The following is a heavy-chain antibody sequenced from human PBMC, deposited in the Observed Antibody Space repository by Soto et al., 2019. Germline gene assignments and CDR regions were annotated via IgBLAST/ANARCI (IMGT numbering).Heavy chain of an antibody. J-gene: IGHJ6*02. CDR3: ARARLYCSSTSCYTSIYYYYGMDV. V-gene: IGHV1-3*01. CDR2: INAGNGNT. D-gene: IGHD2-2*02. CDR1: GYTFTSYA. Sequence: ASVKVCCKASGYTFTSYAMHWVRQAPGQRLEWMGWINAGNGNTKYSQKFQGRVTITRDTSASTAYMELSSLRSEDTAVYYCARARLYCSSTSCYTSIYYYYGMDVWGQGTTVTVSS.